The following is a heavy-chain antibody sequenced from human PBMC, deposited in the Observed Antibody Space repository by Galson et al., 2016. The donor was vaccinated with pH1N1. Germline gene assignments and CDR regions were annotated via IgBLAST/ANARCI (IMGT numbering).Heavy chain of an antibody. V-gene: IGHV1-46*03. Sequence: SVKVSCKVSGDSFTKYTISWLRQAPGQGLEWMGVIDPSNGGTTFAQKFQGLVTMTRDTSTSTVYMEVSGLKSDDTAVYYCIRDLGRLRDFWGQGTLVTVSS. CDR2: IDPSNGGT. CDR3: IRDLGRLRDF. J-gene: IGHJ4*02. D-gene: IGHD7-27*01. CDR1: GDSFTKYT.